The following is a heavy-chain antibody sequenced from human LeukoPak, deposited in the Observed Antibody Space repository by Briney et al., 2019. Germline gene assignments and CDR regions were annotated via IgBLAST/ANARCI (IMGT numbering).Heavy chain of an antibody. Sequence: SETLSLTCTVSGGSISTYYWSWIRQPPGKGLEWIGYVYYSGSTNYNPSLKSRVTISVDTSKNQFSLKLSSVTAADTAVYYCARAQYYYYYYMDVWGKGTTVTVSS. CDR3: ARAQYYYYYYMDV. CDR2: VYYSGST. CDR1: GGSISTYY. J-gene: IGHJ6*03. V-gene: IGHV4-59*01.